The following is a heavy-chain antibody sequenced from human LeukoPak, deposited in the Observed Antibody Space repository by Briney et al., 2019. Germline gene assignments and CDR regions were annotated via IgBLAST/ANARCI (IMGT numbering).Heavy chain of an antibody. Sequence: GGSLRLSCAASGFIFSNSWINWVRQAPGKGLEWVAIINQDGSERYYVDSVKGRFAISRDNVKNSVYLQMNSLRAEDTAVYYCARASRGSPNNDYWGQGTLVTVSS. CDR1: GFIFSNSW. CDR2: INQDGSER. V-gene: IGHV3-7*01. J-gene: IGHJ4*02. D-gene: IGHD6-13*01. CDR3: ARASRGSPNNDY.